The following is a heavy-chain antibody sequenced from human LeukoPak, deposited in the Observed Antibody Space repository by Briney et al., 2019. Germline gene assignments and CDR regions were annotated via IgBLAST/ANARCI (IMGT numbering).Heavy chain of an antibody. CDR2: LSGSGGGT. V-gene: IGHV3-23*01. CDR1: GFTFSSYT. J-gene: IGHJ6*02. CDR3: AKGGWRTGDGMNV. D-gene: IGHD6-19*01. Sequence: GGSLRLSCAASGFTFSSYTQNWVRQAPGKGLEWVSALSGSGGGTYYADSVKGRFTISRDNSKNTLYPQMNSLRVDDTAVYYCAKGGWRTGDGMNVWGQGATVTVSS.